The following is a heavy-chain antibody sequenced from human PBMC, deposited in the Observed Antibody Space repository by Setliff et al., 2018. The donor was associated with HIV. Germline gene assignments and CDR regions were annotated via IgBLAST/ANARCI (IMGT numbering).Heavy chain of an antibody. CDR2: ISAYNGDT. J-gene: IGHJ1*01. CDR3: ARGGGSSYLYHSRGSEYFQY. V-gene: IGHV1-18*01. Sequence: ASVKVSCKASGYTFTSYGISWVRQAPGQGLEWMGWISAYNGDTNYAQNLQGRVTMTTDTSTSTAYMELSSLTSEDTAVYYCARGGGSSYLYHSRGSEYFQYWGQGALVTVSS. D-gene: IGHD3-22*01. CDR1: GYTFTSYG.